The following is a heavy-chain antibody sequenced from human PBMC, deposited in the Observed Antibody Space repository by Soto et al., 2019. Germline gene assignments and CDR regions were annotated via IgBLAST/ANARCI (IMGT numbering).Heavy chain of an antibody. CDR2: ISYSGRA. V-gene: IGHV4-59*01. CDR3: ARSVWELHAFDI. Sequence: PSETLSLTCTVSCVSMRNYYWNWIRQTPGKGPELIGSISYSGRASYSPSLQSRVTISLDTSKIQFSLTLNSVTAADTAMYYCARSVWELHAFDIWGQGTMVTVSS. CDR1: CVSMRNYY. D-gene: IGHD1-26*01. J-gene: IGHJ3*02.